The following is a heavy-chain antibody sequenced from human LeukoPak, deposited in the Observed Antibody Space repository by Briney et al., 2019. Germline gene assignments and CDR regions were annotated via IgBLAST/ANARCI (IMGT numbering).Heavy chain of an antibody. J-gene: IGHJ4*02. CDR3: AKDRRYYDSSGLFDY. D-gene: IGHD3-22*01. V-gene: IGHV3-23*01. CDR2: ISGSGGST. Sequence: GGSLRLSCAASGFTFSSYAMSWVRQAPGKGLEWVSAISGSGGSTYYADSVKGRFTISRDNSKNTLYLQMNSLRAEDTAVYYCAKDRRYYDSSGLFDYWGQGTLVTVSS. CDR1: GFTFSSYA.